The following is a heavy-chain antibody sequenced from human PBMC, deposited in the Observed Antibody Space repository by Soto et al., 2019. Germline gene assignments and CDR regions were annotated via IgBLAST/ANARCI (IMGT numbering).Heavy chain of an antibody. Sequence: GGSLRLSCAASGFTFRSYAMNWVRQAPGKGLGWVSGISGDGGATMYADSVKGRFTISRDNSKNTVYLHMNSLKVEDTAVYYCAKDRGAIPPSTVTTQYNWFDPWGQGTLVTVSS. J-gene: IGHJ5*02. D-gene: IGHD4-17*01. CDR2: ISGDGGAT. CDR1: GFTFRSYA. V-gene: IGHV3-23*01. CDR3: AKDRGAIPPSTVTTQYNWFDP.